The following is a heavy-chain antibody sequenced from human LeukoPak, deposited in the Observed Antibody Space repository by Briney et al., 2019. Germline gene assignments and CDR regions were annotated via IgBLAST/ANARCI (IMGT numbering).Heavy chain of an antibody. Sequence: SQTLSLTCTVSGGSISSGGYYWSWIRQHPGKGLEWIGYIYYSGSTYYNPSLKSRVTISVDTSKNQFSLKLSSVTAGDTAVYYCARGPITMVRGVITPPFDYWGQGTLVTVSS. J-gene: IGHJ4*02. CDR1: GGSISSGGYY. D-gene: IGHD3-10*01. CDR2: IYYSGST. V-gene: IGHV4-31*03. CDR3: ARGPITMVRGVITPPFDY.